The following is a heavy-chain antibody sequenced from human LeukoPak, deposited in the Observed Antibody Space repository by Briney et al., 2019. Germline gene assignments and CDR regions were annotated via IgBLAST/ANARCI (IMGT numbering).Heavy chain of an antibody. CDR2: ISWNSGNI. CDR1: GFALKDYA. V-gene: IGHV3-9*01. CDR3: AKELGGLEDF. J-gene: IGHJ4*02. Sequence: GGSLRLSCAASGFALKDYAVHWVRQAPGKGLEWVSGISWNSGNIGYADSVKGRFIISRDNAKNSLYLQMNSLRPEDTALYYCAKELGGLEDFWGQGTLVTISS. D-gene: IGHD3-3*01.